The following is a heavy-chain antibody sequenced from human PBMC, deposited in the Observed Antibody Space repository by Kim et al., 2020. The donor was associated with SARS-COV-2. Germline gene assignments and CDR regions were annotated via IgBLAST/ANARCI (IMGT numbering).Heavy chain of an antibody. D-gene: IGHD3-3*01. CDR1: GFTLSNYV. Sequence: GGSLRLSCVASGFTLSNYVMSWVRQAPGKGLQWVSSITTADQTVYADPVRGRFTISRDNSRNILYLQMNNLRAEDTAVYYCAKAFSAPTPGPWGQGSLVTVSS. CDR2: ITTADQT. CDR3: AKAFSAPTPGP. V-gene: IGHV3-23*01. J-gene: IGHJ5*02.